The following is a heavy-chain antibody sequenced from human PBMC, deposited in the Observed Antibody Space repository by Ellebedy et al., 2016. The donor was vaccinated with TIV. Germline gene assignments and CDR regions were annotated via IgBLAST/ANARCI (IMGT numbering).Heavy chain of an antibody. D-gene: IGHD2/OR15-2a*01. Sequence: GESLKISCVASGFSVSTYYMSWVRQAPGKGLEWVAASYSGGSTYYADFVKGSFTFTRDTSKNTLSFQMNNLSAEDTAVYYCAKGNFGRGRSGSLDSWGQGTLVTVSS. V-gene: IGHV3-66*01. J-gene: IGHJ4*02. CDR1: GFSVSTYY. CDR3: AKGNFGRGRSGSLDS. CDR2: SYSGGST.